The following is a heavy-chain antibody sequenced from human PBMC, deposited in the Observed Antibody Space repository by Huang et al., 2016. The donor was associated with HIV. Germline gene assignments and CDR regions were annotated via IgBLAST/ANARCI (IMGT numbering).Heavy chain of an antibody. CDR2: INAVSDKI. Sequence: QVQLVQSGAEVRKPGASVKFSCKASGYTFTNYVIHWVRQAPGQKLEWMGWINAVSDKIKYSQTFQGRVTLTRDTTASTAYMELSSLVSEDTAVYYCARDLRLYYMDVWGKGTTITVSS. J-gene: IGHJ6*03. V-gene: IGHV1-3*01. CDR3: ARDLRLYYMDV. CDR1: GYTFTNYV.